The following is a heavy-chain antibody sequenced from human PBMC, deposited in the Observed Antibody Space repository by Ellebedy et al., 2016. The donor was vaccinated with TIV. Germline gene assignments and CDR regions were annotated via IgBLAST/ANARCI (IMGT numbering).Heavy chain of an antibody. CDR3: ARQDSSYDP. Sequence: ASVKVSXXASGGTFSSYAISWVRQAPGQGLEWMGWINPNSGGTNYAQKFQGRVTMTRDTSISTAYMELSRLRSDDTAVYYCARQDSSYDPWGQGTLVTVSS. J-gene: IGHJ5*02. D-gene: IGHD2-15*01. V-gene: IGHV1-2*02. CDR1: GGTFSSYA. CDR2: INPNSGGT.